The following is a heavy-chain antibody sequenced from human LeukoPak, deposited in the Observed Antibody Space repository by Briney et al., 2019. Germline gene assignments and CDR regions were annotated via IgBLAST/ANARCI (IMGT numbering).Heavy chain of an antibody. V-gene: IGHV4-34*01. CDR2: INHSGGT. D-gene: IGHD2-21*02. Sequence: SETLSLTCAVYGGSFSPYYWSWIRQPPGKGLEWIGEINHSGGTNYNPSLKSRVTISVDTSKNQFSLKLSSVTAADTAVYYCARGGFYCGGDCYVDHWGQGTLVTVSS. CDR3: ARGGFYCGGDCYVDH. J-gene: IGHJ4*02. CDR1: GGSFSPYY.